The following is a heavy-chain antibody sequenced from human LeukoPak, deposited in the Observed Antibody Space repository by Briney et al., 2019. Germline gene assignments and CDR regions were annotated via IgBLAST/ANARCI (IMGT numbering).Heavy chain of an antibody. J-gene: IGHJ4*02. D-gene: IGHD3-22*01. CDR1: GFTFSNYW. V-gene: IGHV3-74*03. CDR3: ARANYYDISGYDY. Sequence: GGSLRLSCAASGFTFSNYWMHWVRQVPGKGLVWVSRINSDGSSTTYADSVKGRFTISRDNAKNSLYLQMNSLRAEDTAVYYCARANYYDISGYDYWGQGTLVTVSS. CDR2: INSDGSST.